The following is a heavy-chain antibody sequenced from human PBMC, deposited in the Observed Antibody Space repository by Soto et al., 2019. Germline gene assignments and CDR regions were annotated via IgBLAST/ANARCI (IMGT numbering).Heavy chain of an antibody. D-gene: IGHD3-22*01. J-gene: IGHJ3*02. CDR3: ASLYYDSSGYANLQLNDAFDI. CDR1: GGIFRSSFA. CDR2: IVPIIGTG. Sequence: ASVKVSCKVSGGIFRSSFAISWVRQAPGQGLEWMGGIVPIIGTGKSAEKFQGRVSITADESTSMAYMEVTSLTPEDTAVYYCASLYYDSSGYANLQLNDAFDIWGQGTMVTVSS. V-gene: IGHV1-69*13.